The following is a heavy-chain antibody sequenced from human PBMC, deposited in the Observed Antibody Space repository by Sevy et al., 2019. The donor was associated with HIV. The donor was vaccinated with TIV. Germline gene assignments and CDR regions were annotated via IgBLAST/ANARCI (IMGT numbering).Heavy chain of an antibody. J-gene: IGHJ3*01. CDR1: GGSISSYL. V-gene: IGHV4-59*08. CDR3: ARHQTTAVLYAFDL. CDR2: MYNTWCT. D-gene: IGHD2-21*02. Sequence: SETLSLTCTVSGGSISSYLWSWIRQPPGRGLEWIGYMYNTWCTNYNPSLKSRVTISLDTSKNQFSLKLSSVTAADTAVYYCARHQTTAVLYAFDLWGQGTMVTVSS.